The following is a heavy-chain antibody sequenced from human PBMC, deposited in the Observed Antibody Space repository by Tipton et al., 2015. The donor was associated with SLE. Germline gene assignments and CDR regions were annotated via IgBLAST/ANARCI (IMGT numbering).Heavy chain of an antibody. CDR2: VFYSGMT. D-gene: IGHD1-20*01. V-gene: IGHV4-39*07. CDR1: GDSISNNHYC. CDR3: ARLPYNWVYGAYYYYMDV. J-gene: IGHJ6*03. Sequence: TLSLTCTVSGDSISNNHYCWGWIRQPPGRGLGRIGNVFYSGMTSYNPSLETRVSISVDTSKSQFSLRLNSVTAADTAVYYCARLPYNWVYGAYYYYMDVWGKGTTVTVSS.